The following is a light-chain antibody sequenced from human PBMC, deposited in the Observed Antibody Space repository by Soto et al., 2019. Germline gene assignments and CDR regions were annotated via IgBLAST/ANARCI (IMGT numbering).Light chain of an antibody. CDR2: DSS. V-gene: IGKV1-5*01. J-gene: IGKJ1*01. CDR1: QSISRW. CDR3: QRYNTFSAT. Sequence: DIQMTQSPSTVAGSVGERGTITCLASQSISRWLDWYQQKPGTAPKPLIYDSSSLESRVPSRFSGRGSGTQFTLTISSLQPDDFATYDCQRYNTFSATFGPGTKV.